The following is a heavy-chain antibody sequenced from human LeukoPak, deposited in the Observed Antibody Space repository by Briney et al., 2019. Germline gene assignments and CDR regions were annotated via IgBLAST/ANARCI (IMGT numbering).Heavy chain of an antibody. V-gene: IGHV4-4*07. CDR2: IYTSGST. CDR3: AREIGDYYDSSGYRTYYFDY. Sequence: SETLSLTCTVSGVSISSYYWSWIRQPAGKGLEWIGRIYTSGSTNYNPSLKSRVTMSVDTSKNQISLKLSSVTAADTAVYYCAREIGDYYDSSGYRTYYFDYWGQGTLVTVSS. D-gene: IGHD3-22*01. CDR1: GVSISSYY. J-gene: IGHJ4*02.